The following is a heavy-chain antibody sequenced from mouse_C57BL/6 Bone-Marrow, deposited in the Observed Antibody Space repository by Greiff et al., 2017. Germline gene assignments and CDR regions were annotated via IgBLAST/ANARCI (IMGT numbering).Heavy chain of an antibody. CDR3: ARGYYYGSSHFDY. Sequence: QVQLQQSGAELARPGASVKLSCKASGYTFTSYGISWVKQRTGQGLEWIGEIYPRSGNTYYNEKFKGKATLTADKSSSTAYMELRSLTSEDSAGYICARGYYYGSSHFDYWGQGTTLTVSS. J-gene: IGHJ2*01. D-gene: IGHD1-1*01. CDR2: IYPRSGNT. V-gene: IGHV1-81*01. CDR1: GYTFTSYG.